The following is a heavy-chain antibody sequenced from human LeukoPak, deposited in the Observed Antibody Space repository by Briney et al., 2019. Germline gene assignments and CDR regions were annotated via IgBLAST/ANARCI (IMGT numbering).Heavy chain of an antibody. CDR2: IIPIFGTA. Sequence: SVKVSCKASGGTFSSYAISWVRQAPGQGLEWMGGIIPIFGTANYAQKLQGRVTITTDESTSTAYMELSSLRSEETAVYYCASESGYSGYDSGVVDYWGQGTLVTVSP. CDR3: ASESGYSGYDSGVVDY. D-gene: IGHD5-12*01. J-gene: IGHJ4*02. V-gene: IGHV1-69*05. CDR1: GGTFSSYA.